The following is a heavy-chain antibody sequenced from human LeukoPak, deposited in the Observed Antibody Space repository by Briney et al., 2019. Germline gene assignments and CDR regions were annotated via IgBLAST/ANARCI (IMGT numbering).Heavy chain of an antibody. CDR1: GFTFSSYA. Sequence: GRSLRLSCAASGFTFSSYAMHWVGQARGKGLEWVAVISYDGSNKYYADSAKGRFTISRDNSKNTLYLQMNSLRAEDTAVYYCARERTGFDYWGQGSLVTVSS. J-gene: IGHJ4*02. V-gene: IGHV3-30-3*01. CDR3: ARERTGFDY. D-gene: IGHD3/OR15-3a*01. CDR2: ISYDGSNK.